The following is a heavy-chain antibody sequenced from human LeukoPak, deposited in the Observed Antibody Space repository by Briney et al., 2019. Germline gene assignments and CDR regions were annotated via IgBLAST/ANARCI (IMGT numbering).Heavy chain of an antibody. V-gene: IGHV4-59*08. Sequence: PSETLSLTCTVSGGSICSYYCSWIRQPPGEGLEWVGDIYYSGSTNYNPSLTSRVTMSVDTSKNQFSLKLRSVTAADTAVYYCARHISSGGTYAHFDYWGQGTLVTVSS. J-gene: IGHJ4*02. D-gene: IGHD1-26*01. CDR3: ARHISSGGTYAHFDY. CDR2: IYYSGST. CDR1: GGSICSYY.